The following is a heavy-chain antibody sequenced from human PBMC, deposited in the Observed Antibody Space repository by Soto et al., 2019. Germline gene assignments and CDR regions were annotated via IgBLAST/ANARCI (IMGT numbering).Heavy chain of an antibody. CDR2: IYYSGST. J-gene: IGHJ3*02. Sequence: QVQLQESGPGLVKPSETLSLTCTVSGGSISSYYWSWIRQPPGKGLEWIGYIYYSGSTNYNPSLKSRVTISVDTSKNQFSLKLSSVTAADTAVYYCARIYGDYEGGAFDIWGQGTMVTVSS. CDR3: ARIYGDYEGGAFDI. D-gene: IGHD4-17*01. CDR1: GGSISSYY. V-gene: IGHV4-59*01.